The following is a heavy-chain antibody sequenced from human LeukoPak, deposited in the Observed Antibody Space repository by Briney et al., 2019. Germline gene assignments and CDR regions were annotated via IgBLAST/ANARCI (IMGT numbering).Heavy chain of an antibody. CDR3: ARGDYYDSSGYYPISDY. J-gene: IGHJ4*02. CDR1: GGTFSSYA. CDR2: IIPIFGTA. Sequence: SVKVSCKASGGTFSSYAISWVRQAPGQGLEWMGGIIPIFGTANYAQKFQGRVTITADESTSTAYMELSSLRSEDTAVYYCARGDYYDSSGYYPISDYWGQGTLVTVSS. V-gene: IGHV1-69*13. D-gene: IGHD3-22*01.